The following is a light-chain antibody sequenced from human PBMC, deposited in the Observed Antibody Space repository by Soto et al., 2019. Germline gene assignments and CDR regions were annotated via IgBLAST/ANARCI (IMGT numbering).Light chain of an antibody. Sequence: EILMTQSPTTLSVSPGERATLSSRASQSVSSDLAWYQQKPGQPPRILIYAASARATGIPARFSGSGSGTEFTLTISSLQSEDFAIYFCQQYNNWPTLGQGTKVDIK. V-gene: IGKV3-15*01. CDR2: AAS. CDR3: QQYNNWPT. J-gene: IGKJ1*01. CDR1: QSVSSD.